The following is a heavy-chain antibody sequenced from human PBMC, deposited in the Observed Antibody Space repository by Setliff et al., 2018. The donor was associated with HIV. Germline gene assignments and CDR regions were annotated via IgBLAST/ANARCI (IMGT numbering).Heavy chain of an antibody. Sequence: SETLTLTCTVSGDSMTSGSYYWTWIRQPAGKRLEWIGRVTVNGATEYNPSLQSRVTISVDTSKNQFSLKLSSVTAADTAVYYCASEAWTSYRSSSGYYYYYMDVWGKGTTVTVSS. CDR1: GDSMTSGSYY. V-gene: IGHV4-61*10. CDR3: ASEAWTSYRSSSGYYYYYMDV. CDR2: VTVNGAT. D-gene: IGHD6-6*01. J-gene: IGHJ6*03.